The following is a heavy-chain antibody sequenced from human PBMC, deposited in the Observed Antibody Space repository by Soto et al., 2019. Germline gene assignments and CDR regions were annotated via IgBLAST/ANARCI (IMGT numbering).Heavy chain of an antibody. V-gene: IGHV1-18*01. Sequence: QVQLVQSGAEVKKPGASVKVSCKTSGYTFTSYHISWVRQAPGQGLEWMGWISAYNTNTNYAQKFQVRVTMTTDTLTSTAYMELGSLRSDDTAVYYCARDTPPTDYWGQGTLVTVSS. J-gene: IGHJ4*02. CDR3: ARDTPPTDY. CDR1: GYTFTSYH. CDR2: ISAYNTNT.